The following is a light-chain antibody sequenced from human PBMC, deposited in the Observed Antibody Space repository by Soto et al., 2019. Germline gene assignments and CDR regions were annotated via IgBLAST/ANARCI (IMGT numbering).Light chain of an antibody. CDR1: QNISSY. J-gene: IGKJ4*01. CDR3: QQSYSIPSLS. Sequence: IQMTQSPSSLSASVGDRVTITCRASQNISSYLNWYQQKPGKAPKLLIYAASSLQSGVPSRFSGSGSGTDFTLTISSLQPEDFATYYCQQSYSIPSLSFGGGTKVEIK. CDR2: AAS. V-gene: IGKV1-39*01.